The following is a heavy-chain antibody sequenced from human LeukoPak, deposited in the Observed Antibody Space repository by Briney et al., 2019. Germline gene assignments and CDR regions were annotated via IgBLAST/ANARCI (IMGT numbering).Heavy chain of an antibody. D-gene: IGHD3-22*01. CDR2: NFYSGRT. CDR1: GGSISRGDYY. J-gene: IGHJ5*02. V-gene: IGHV4-30-4*01. Sequence: SETLSLTCTVSGGSISRGDYYWGWIRQPPGKGLEWIGYNFYSGRTYYNPSLKSRVTISVDTSKNQFSLKLSSVTAAGTAVDYCARDQTGDYYDSSGYYSWFDPWGQGTLVTVSS. CDR3: ARDQTGDYYDSSGYYSWFDP.